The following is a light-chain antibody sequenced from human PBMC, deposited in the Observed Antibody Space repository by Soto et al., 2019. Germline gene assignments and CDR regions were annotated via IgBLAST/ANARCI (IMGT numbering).Light chain of an antibody. CDR1: SSDVGGYNY. CDR3: SSYTRSSTLRYG. V-gene: IGLV2-14*01. CDR2: DVS. Sequence: QSVLTQPASVSGSPGQSITISCTGTSSDVGGYNYVSWYQQHPGQAPKRMIYDVSHRPSGVSHRFAGSTTGNTASLTISGLQVGDEADYYSSSYTRSSTLRYGFGTGTKLTVL. J-gene: IGLJ1*01.